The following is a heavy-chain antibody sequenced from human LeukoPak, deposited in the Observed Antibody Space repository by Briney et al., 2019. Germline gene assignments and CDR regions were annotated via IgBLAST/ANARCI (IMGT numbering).Heavy chain of an antibody. CDR1: GGTFSSYA. CDR3: ARERDIVVVTATGNWFDP. D-gene: IGHD2-21*02. J-gene: IGHJ5*02. Sequence: ASVKVSCKASGGTFSSYAISWVRQAPGQGLEWMGRIIPILGIANYAQKFQGRVTITADKSTSTAYMELSSLRSEDTAVYYCARERDIVVVTATGNWFDPWGQGTLVTVSS. CDR2: IIPILGIA. V-gene: IGHV1-69*04.